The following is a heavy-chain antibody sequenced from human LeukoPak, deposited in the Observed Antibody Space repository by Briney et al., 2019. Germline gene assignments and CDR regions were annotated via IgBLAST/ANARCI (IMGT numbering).Heavy chain of an antibody. J-gene: IGHJ3*02. Sequence: GGSLRLSCAASGFTFSSYWMHWVRQAPGKRLVWVSRINSNGNTTNYADSVKGRFTISRDNAKNTLNLQMNSLRAEDTAVYYCAREVRVPATGDGRVFDIWGRGTMVTVSS. D-gene: IGHD2-15*01. V-gene: IGHV3-74*01. CDR2: INSNGNTT. CDR1: GFTFSSYW. CDR3: AREVRVPATGDGRVFDI.